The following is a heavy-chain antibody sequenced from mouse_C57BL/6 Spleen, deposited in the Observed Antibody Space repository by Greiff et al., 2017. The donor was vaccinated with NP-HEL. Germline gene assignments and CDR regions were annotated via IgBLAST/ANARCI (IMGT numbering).Heavy chain of an antibody. CDR1: GYTFTSYW. D-gene: IGHD2-4*01. J-gene: IGHJ2*01. CDR2: IHPNSGST. V-gene: IGHV1-64*01. CDR3: AREGGIYYDYDERLDY. Sequence: QVQLQQPGAELVKPGASVKLSCKASGYTFTSYWMHWVKQRPGQGLEWIGMIHPNSGSTNYNEKFKSKATLTVDKSSSTAYMQLSSLTSEDSAVYYCAREGGIYYDYDERLDYWGQGTTLTVSS.